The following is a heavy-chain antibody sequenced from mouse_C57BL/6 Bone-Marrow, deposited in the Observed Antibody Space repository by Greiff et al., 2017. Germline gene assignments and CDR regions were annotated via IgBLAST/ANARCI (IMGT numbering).Heavy chain of an antibody. Sequence: VQLQQSVAELVRPGASVKLSCTASGFNIKNTYMHWVKQRPEQGLEWIGRIDPANGNTKYAPEFPGKATITADTSSNTAYLQLSSLTSEDTAIYYCASYYGSSYYYAMDYWGQGTSVTVSS. CDR2: IDPANGNT. J-gene: IGHJ4*01. CDR3: ASYYGSSYYYAMDY. CDR1: GFNIKNTY. D-gene: IGHD1-1*01. V-gene: IGHV14-3*01.